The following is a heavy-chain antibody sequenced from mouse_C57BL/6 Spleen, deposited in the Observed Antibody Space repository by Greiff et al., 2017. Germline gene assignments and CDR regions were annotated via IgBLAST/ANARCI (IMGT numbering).Heavy chain of an antibody. CDR1: GYTFTSYW. Sequence: VQLQQPGAELVKPGASVKLSCKASGYTFTSYWMHWVKQRPGRGLEWIGKIDPNGGGTKYNEKFKSKATLTVDKPSSTAYMQLSSLTSEDASVYYCARGSVYPTYFDYWGQGTTLTVSS. D-gene: IGHD2-1*01. V-gene: IGHV1-72*01. J-gene: IGHJ2*01. CDR2: IDPNGGGT. CDR3: ARGSVYPTYFDY.